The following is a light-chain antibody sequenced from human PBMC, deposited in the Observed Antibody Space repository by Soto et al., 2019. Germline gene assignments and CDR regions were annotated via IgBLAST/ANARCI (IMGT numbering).Light chain of an antibody. CDR2: EVT. CDR1: SSDVGAYNY. J-gene: IGLJ3*02. Sequence: QSALTQPASVSGSPGQSITISCTGTSSDVGAYNYVSWYQQHSGKAPKLIIYEVTNRPSGVSNRFSASESGNTASLTIFGLQAEDEADYYCSSYTSSSSWVFGGGTKLTVL. V-gene: IGLV2-14*01. CDR3: SSYTSSSSWV.